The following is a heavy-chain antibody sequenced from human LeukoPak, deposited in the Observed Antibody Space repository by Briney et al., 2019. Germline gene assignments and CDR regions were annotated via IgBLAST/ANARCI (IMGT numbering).Heavy chain of an antibody. CDR1: GGSISNYY. D-gene: IGHD3-10*01. Sequence: SETLSLTCTVSGGSISNYYWSWNRQPAGKGLEWIGRLFTSGSTNYNPSLKSRVAMSIDTSKNQFSLKLSSVTAADTAVYYCARDYGGKYYFDYWGQGTLVTVSS. J-gene: IGHJ4*02. CDR2: LFTSGST. V-gene: IGHV4-4*07. CDR3: ARDYGGKYYFDY.